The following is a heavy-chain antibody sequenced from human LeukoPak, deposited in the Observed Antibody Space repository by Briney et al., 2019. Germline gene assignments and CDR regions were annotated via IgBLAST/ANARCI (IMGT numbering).Heavy chain of an antibody. CDR2: ISDTGYYI. J-gene: IGHJ4*02. CDR3: ANHFACGATTCPSFDH. CDR1: GFTFSRYS. D-gene: IGHD2-21*01. Sequence: GGSLRLPCAASGFTFSRYSMNWVRQAPGKGLEWVSSISDTGYYIYYADSVKGRFTISRDNAKNSLSLQMNNLRADDTGIYYCANHFACGATTCPSFDHWGQGTLVTVSS. V-gene: IGHV3-21*01.